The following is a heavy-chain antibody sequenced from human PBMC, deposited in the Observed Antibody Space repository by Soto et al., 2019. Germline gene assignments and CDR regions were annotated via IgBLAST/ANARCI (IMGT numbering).Heavy chain of an antibody. CDR3: ARWMRGYGMDV. V-gene: IGHV1-46*01. Sequence: QVQLVQSGAEVKKPGASVKVSCKASGYTFTSYYMHWVRQAPGQGLEWMGIINPSGGSTSYAQKFQGRVTMTRYKSTSTVYMELSSLRSEDTAVYYCARWMRGYGMDVWGQGTTVTVSS. CDR2: INPSGGST. CDR1: GYTFTSYY. D-gene: IGHD2-2*03. J-gene: IGHJ6*02.